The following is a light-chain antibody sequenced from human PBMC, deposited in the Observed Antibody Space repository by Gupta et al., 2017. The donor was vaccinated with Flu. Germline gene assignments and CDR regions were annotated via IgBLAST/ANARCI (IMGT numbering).Light chain of an antibody. CDR2: NDN. CDR1: SANIVSNV. Sequence: SANIVSNVVRWYQHLPGRSPKLLIYNDNQRPSGVPDRFSGSKSGTSASLAISGLQSEDEADYYCAAWDDSLNGLWVFGGGTQLTVL. J-gene: IGLJ3*02. V-gene: IGLV1-44*01. CDR3: AAWDDSLNGLWV.